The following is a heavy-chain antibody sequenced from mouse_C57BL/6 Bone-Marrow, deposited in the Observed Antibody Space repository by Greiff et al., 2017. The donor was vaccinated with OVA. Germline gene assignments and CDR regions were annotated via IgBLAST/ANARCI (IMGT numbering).Heavy chain of an antibody. Sequence: VQLVESGPGLVQPSQSLSITCTVSGFSLTSYGVHWVRQSPGKGLEWLGVIWSGGSTDYNAAFISRLSISKDNSKSQVFFKMNSLQADDTAIYYCARNYGLYYGNRYYFDYWGQGTTLTVSS. D-gene: IGHD2-1*01. J-gene: IGHJ2*01. CDR3: ARNYGLYYGNRYYFDY. CDR2: IWSGGST. CDR1: GFSLTSYG. V-gene: IGHV2-2*01.